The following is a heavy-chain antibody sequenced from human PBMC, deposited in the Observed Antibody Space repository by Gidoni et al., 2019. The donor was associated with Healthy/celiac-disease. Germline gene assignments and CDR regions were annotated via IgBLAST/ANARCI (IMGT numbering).Heavy chain of an antibody. CDR1: GFTFSSYA. V-gene: IGHV3-23*01. D-gene: IGHD6-19*01. Sequence: EVQLLESGGGLVQPGGSLRLSCAASGFTFSSYAMSWVRQAPGKGLGWVSAIRGSGGSTYYADSVKGRFTISRDNSKNTLYLQMNSLRAEDTAVYYCAKDVSSGWPKNWFDPWGQGTLVTVSS. CDR3: AKDVSSGWPKNWFDP. CDR2: IRGSGGST. J-gene: IGHJ5*02.